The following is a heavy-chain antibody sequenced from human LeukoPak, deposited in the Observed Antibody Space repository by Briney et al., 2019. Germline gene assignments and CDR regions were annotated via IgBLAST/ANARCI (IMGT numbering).Heavy chain of an antibody. Sequence: GGSLRLSCAASGFTFSSYAMSWVRQAPGKGLEWVSAISGSGGSTYYADSVKGRFTISRDNAKNSLYLQMNSLRAEDTAVYYCARDSVRLILKVSDAFDIWGQGTMVTVSS. CDR2: ISGSGGST. V-gene: IGHV3-23*01. J-gene: IGHJ3*02. CDR3: ARDSVRLILKVSDAFDI. D-gene: IGHD2-15*01. CDR1: GFTFSSYA.